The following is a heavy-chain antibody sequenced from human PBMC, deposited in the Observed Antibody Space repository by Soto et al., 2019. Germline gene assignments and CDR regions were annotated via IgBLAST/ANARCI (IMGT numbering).Heavy chain of an antibody. V-gene: IGHV3-23*01. J-gene: IGHJ3*01. CDR1: GFTFSHYA. Sequence: EVQLLESGGGLVQPGGSLRLSCAASGFTFSHYAMSWVRQAPGKGLELVSTVTGNGGSPYYTDSVKGRFTISRDNSEDTLTMKMTTLRAEDTAVYCRATDPWTTVSTFWGAVHLWGPGTGVTVSS. D-gene: IGHD4-17*01. CDR2: VTGNGGSP. CDR3: ATDPWTTVSTFWGAVHL.